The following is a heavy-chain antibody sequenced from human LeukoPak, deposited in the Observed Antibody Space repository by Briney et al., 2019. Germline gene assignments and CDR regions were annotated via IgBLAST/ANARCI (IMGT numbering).Heavy chain of an antibody. J-gene: IGHJ3*02. Sequence: ILAWPASAFTLGSNYISWVRQVPGKVMGWESVIYIGGSTYYADSVRGRFTISRDNSKNTLYHQMNSLRAEDTAVYYCARANYDILTGYYKGAFDIWGQGTMVTVSS. D-gene: IGHD3-9*01. CDR2: IYIGGST. CDR1: AFTLGSNY. CDR3: ARANYDILTGYYKGAFDI. V-gene: IGHV3-53*01.